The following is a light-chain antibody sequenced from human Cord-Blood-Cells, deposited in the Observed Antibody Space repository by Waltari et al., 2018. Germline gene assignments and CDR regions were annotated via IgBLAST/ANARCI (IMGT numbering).Light chain of an antibody. Sequence: SSELTQDPAVSVALGQTGRIPCQGASLRSYSATWYQQKPGQAPVLVIYGKNNRPSGIPDRFSGSSSGNTASLTITGAQAEDEADYYCNSRDSSGNHVVFGGGTKLTVL. CDR1: SLRSYS. V-gene: IGLV3-19*01. J-gene: IGLJ2*01. CDR2: GKN. CDR3: NSRDSSGNHVV.